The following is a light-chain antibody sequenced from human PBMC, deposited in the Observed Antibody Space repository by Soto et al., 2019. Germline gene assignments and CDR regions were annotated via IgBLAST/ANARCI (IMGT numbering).Light chain of an antibody. J-gene: IGKJ2*01. Sequence: AIQMTQSPSSLSASVGDRVTITCRASQGIRNDLGWYQQKPGRAPKLLIYAASSLHSGVSSRFSGSGSGTDFTLTISSLQSEDFATYYCLQDYSYPYTFGQGTKLEIK. CDR1: QGIRND. V-gene: IGKV1-6*01. CDR2: AAS. CDR3: LQDYSYPYT.